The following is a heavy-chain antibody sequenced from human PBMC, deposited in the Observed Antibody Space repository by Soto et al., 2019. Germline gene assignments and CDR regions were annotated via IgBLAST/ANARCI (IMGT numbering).Heavy chain of an antibody. Sequence: VGSLRLSCAASGFIFSNYGFHWVRQAPGKGLEWVAVIWYDGSNKYYADSVKGRFTISRDNAKNSLYLQMNSLRAEDTAVYYCGRGSPGWFDPWGQGTLVTVSS. CDR3: GRGSPGWFDP. V-gene: IGHV3-33*03. D-gene: IGHD1-26*01. J-gene: IGHJ5*02. CDR2: IWYDGSNK. CDR1: GFIFSNYG.